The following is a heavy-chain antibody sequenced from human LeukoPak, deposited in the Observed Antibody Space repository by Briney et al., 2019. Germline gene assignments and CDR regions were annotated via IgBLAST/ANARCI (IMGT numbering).Heavy chain of an antibody. V-gene: IGHV1-8*01. CDR1: GYTFTSYD. CDR2: MNPNSGDT. J-gene: IGHJ3*02. CDR3: ARDLDYCSGGSCYPHYAFHI. Sequence: GASVKVSCKASGYTFTSYDINWVRQATGQGLEWMGWMNPNSGDTGYPQKFQGRVTMTWDTSITTAYMELTRLKFDDTAVYFCARDLDYCSGGSCYPHYAFHIWGQGTVVTVSS. D-gene: IGHD2-15*01.